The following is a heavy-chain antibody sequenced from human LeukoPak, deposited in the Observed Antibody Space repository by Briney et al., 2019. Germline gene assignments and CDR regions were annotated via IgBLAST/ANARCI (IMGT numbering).Heavy chain of an antibody. CDR1: GYTFTGYY. J-gene: IGHJ3*02. CDR3: ARDSATPAAIGDAFDI. D-gene: IGHD2-2*01. V-gene: IGHV1-18*04. CDR2: ISAYNGNT. Sequence: ASVKVSCKASGYTFTGYYMHWVRQAPGQGLEWMGWISAYNGNTNYAQKLQGRVTMTTDTSTSTAYMELRSLRSDDTAVYYCARDSATPAAIGDAFDIWGQGTMVTVSS.